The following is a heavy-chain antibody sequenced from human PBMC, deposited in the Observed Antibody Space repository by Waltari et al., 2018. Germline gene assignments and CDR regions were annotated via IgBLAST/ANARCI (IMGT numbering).Heavy chain of an antibody. CDR2: IYSSGST. D-gene: IGHD3-9*01. Sequence: QVQLQESGPGLVKPSETLSLTCTVPGGSISSYYWIWIRQPPGKGLEWIGVIYSSGSTNDNPPRKSRVTISVETSKNQFSLKLSSVTAADTAVYYCARLPWHYDILTGYSNVDMDVWGQGTTVTVSS. V-gene: IGHV4-59*08. J-gene: IGHJ6*02. CDR3: ARLPWHYDILTGYSNVDMDV. CDR1: GGSISSYY.